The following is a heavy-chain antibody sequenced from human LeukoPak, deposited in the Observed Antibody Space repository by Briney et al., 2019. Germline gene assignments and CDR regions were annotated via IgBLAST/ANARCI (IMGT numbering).Heavy chain of an antibody. CDR2: ISPYNGKT. CDR3: ARLQTIVARAWTHHPFDP. CDR1: GYTFINYG. D-gene: IGHD3-22*01. V-gene: IGHV1-18*01. Sequence: ASVKVSCKASGYTFINYGIGWVRQAPGQGLEWMGWISPYNGKTKYAQNLQGRVTMTTDTSTSTAYMDLRSLTFDDTAVYYYARLQTIVARAWTHHPFDPWGQGTVIIVSS. J-gene: IGHJ5*02.